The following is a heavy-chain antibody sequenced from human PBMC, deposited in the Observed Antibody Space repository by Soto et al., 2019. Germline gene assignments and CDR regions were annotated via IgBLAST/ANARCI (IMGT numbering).Heavy chain of an antibody. V-gene: IGHV1-69*02. CDR3: ASRGYCSGGSCYPNYYYYGMDV. J-gene: IGHJ6*02. CDR2: IIPILGIA. D-gene: IGHD2-15*01. CDR1: GGTFSSYT. Sequence: QVQLVQSGAEVKKPGSSVKVSCKASGGTFSSYTISWVRQAPGQGLEWMGRIIPILGIASYAQKFQGRVTITADKSTSTVYMELSSLRSEDTAVYYCASRGYCSGGSCYPNYYYYGMDVWGQGTTVTVSS.